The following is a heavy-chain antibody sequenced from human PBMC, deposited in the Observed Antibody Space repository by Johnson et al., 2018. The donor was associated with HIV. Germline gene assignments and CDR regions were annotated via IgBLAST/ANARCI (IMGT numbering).Heavy chain of an antibody. CDR3: AREGRHYYDSSGHAFDI. D-gene: IGHD3-22*01. CDR1: GFTFSIYA. Sequence: VQLVESFFVLVPPGGSLRLSCAASGFTFSIYAMSWVRQAPGKGLEWVSAISGSGGNPYYADSVKGRFTISRDTSKNTLYLQMNSLRAEDTAVYYCAREGRHYYDSSGHAFDIWGQGTMVTVSS. V-gene: IGHV3-23*04. CDR2: ISGSGGNP. J-gene: IGHJ3*02.